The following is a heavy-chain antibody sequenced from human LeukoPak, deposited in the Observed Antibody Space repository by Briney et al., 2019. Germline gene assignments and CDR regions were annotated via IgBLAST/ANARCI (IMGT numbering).Heavy chain of an antibody. Sequence: PGGSLELSCAASGFTVSGSAIHWVRQASGKGLEWLGRSTTKTYNYATAYAASVQGSFTISRDDSGNTAYLQINSLKAEDTATYYCSRRSGDDGMDVWGQGNTVSVSS. CDR2: STTKTYNYAT. D-gene: IGHD6-25*01. CDR1: GFTVSGSA. J-gene: IGHJ6*02. V-gene: IGHV3-73*01. CDR3: SRRSGDDGMDV.